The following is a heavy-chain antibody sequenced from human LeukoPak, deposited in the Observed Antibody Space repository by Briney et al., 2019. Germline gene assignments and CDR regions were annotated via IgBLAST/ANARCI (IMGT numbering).Heavy chain of an antibody. CDR3: ARDSSRSYYDSSGYYAPVGMDV. V-gene: IGHV4-4*07. CDR1: GGSLSSYY. J-gene: IGHJ6*02. Sequence: SETLSLTCTVSGGSLSSYYWSWIRQPAGKGLEWIGRIYTSGSTNYNPSLKSRVTMSVDTSKNQFSLKLSSVTAADTAVYYCARDSSRSYYDSSGYYAPVGMDVWGQGTTVTVSS. CDR2: IYTSGST. D-gene: IGHD3-22*01.